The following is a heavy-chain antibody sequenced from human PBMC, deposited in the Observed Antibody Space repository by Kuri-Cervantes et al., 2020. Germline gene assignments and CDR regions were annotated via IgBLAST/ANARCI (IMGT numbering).Heavy chain of an antibody. Sequence: SETLSLTCTVSGGSISSGSYYWSWIRQPAGKGLEWIGRIYTSGSTNYNPSLKSRVTISVDTSKNQFSLKLSSVTAADTAVYYCARVFYNYGGNPVGDNWFDPWGQGTLVTVSS. CDR1: GGSISSGSYY. CDR2: IYTSGST. D-gene: IGHD4-23*01. V-gene: IGHV4-61*02. J-gene: IGHJ5*02. CDR3: ARVFYNYGGNPVGDNWFDP.